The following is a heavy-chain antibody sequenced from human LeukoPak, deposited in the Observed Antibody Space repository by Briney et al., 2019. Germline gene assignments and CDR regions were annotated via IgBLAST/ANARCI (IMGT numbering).Heavy chain of an antibody. J-gene: IGHJ3*02. CDR2: IIPIFGTA. Sequence: SVKVSCKASGGTFSSYAISWVRQAPGQGLEWMGGIIPIFGTANYAQKFQGRVTITADKSTSTAYMELSSLRSEDTAVYYCARDSYFARYFDWLPNAFDIWGQGTMVTVSS. CDR1: GGTFSSYA. CDR3: ARDSYFARYFDWLPNAFDI. V-gene: IGHV1-69*06. D-gene: IGHD3-9*01.